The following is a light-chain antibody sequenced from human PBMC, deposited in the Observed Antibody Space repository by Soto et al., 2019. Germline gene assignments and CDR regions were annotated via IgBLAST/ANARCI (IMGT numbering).Light chain of an antibody. V-gene: IGLV2-14*01. Sequence: QSALTQPASVSGSPGQSITISCTGTSSDVGGYNYVSWYQQHPGKAPKLMIYDVSNRPSGVSNRFSGSKSGNTASLTISGLQAEDEADYYCNSYTSSSTPYVFGTGTKVTDL. CDR1: SSDVGGYNY. J-gene: IGLJ1*01. CDR3: NSYTSSSTPYV. CDR2: DVS.